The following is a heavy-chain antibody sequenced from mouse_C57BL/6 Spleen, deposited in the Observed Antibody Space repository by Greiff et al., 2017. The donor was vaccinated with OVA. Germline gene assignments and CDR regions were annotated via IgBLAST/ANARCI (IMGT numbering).Heavy chain of an antibody. J-gene: IGHJ2*01. Sequence: EVKLMESGGGLVKPGGSLKLSCAASGFTFSSYTMSWVRQTPEKRLEWVATISGGGGNTYYPDSVKGRFTISRDNAKNTLYLQMSSLRSEDTALYYCARHGGLGYYFDYWGQGTTLTVSS. V-gene: IGHV5-9*01. CDR3: ARHGGLGYYFDY. D-gene: IGHD4-1*01. CDR1: GFTFSSYT. CDR2: ISGGGGNT.